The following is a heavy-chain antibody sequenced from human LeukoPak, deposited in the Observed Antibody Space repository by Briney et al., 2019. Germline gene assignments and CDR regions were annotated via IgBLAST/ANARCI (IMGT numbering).Heavy chain of an antibody. D-gene: IGHD4-17*01. Sequence: SQTLSLTCTVSGGSISSGGYYWSWIRQHPGKGLEWIGYIYYSGSTYYNPSLKSRVTISVDTSKNQFSLKLSSVTAADTAVYYCVRGSEDYVARTRFDYWGQGTLVTVSS. CDR2: IYYSGST. J-gene: IGHJ4*02. CDR1: GGSISSGGYY. CDR3: VRGSEDYVARTRFDY. V-gene: IGHV4-31*03.